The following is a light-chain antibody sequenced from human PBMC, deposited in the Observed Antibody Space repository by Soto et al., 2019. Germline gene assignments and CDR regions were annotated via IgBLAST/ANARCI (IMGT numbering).Light chain of an antibody. Sequence: EIVMTQTPLSLSVTPGQPASISCKSSQSLLHSDGKTYLYWYLQKPGQSPQLLIYEAANRFSGVXEXXSVNGSGPDFTLKISRVEAEDVGVYYCMQRKQFPLTFGGGTKVEIK. J-gene: IGKJ4*01. V-gene: IGKV2D-29*02. CDR1: QSLLHSDGKTY. CDR3: MQRKQFPLT. CDR2: EAA.